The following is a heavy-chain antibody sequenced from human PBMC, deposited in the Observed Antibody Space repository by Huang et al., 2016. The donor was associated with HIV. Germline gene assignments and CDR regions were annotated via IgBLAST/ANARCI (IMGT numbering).Heavy chain of an antibody. D-gene: IGHD3-22*01. V-gene: IGHV3-30*02. CDR3: VRRDYYDSRGYHPGYFDY. Sequence: VELLEAGGGVVPPGGSLKLSCGTSGFILINYGMHWVRQALGKGLEGVTFSQNYGKKKYYGDIVKVRFNVVRDNANNTVFLQMRSLRPDDTAIYYCVRRDYYDSRGYHPGYFDYWGRGALVTVSS. CDR1: GFILINYG. J-gene: IGHJ4*02. CDR2: SQNYGKKK.